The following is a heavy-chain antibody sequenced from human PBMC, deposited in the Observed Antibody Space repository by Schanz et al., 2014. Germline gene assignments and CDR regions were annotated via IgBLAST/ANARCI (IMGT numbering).Heavy chain of an antibody. J-gene: IGHJ5*02. CDR1: GFSFGTYA. Sequence: EVQLVESGGGLVQPGGSLRLSCAASGFSFGTYAMSWVRQAPGKGLLWVSVIGVDGTTTYYADSVKGRFTISRDNAKNTLYLQMNSLRAEDTAVYYCARPALWFGDNCFDPWGQGTLVTVSS. CDR2: IGVDGTTT. CDR3: ARPALWFGDNCFDP. D-gene: IGHD3-10*01. V-gene: IGHV3-23*04.